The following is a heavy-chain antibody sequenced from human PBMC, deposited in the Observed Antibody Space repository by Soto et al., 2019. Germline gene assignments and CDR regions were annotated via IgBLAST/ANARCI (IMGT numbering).Heavy chain of an antibody. Sequence: TLSLTCAVYGGSFGCYYWSWIRQPPGKGLEWIGEINHSGSTNYNPSLKSRVTISVDTSKNQFSLKLSSVTAADTAVYYCARGRESEGFDYGGQGNQVTVYS. CDR1: GGSFGCYY. CDR2: INHSGST. CDR3: ARGRESEGFDY. J-gene: IGHJ4*02. D-gene: IGHD1-26*01. V-gene: IGHV4-34*01.